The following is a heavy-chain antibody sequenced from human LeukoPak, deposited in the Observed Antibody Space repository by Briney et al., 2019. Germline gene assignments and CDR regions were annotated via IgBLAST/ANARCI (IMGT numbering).Heavy chain of an antibody. CDR1: GDSIRSGHSY. CDR3: ARLPITKRAMDV. J-gene: IGHJ6*02. CDR2: IYYVGSP. Sequence: SETLSLTCSVSGDSIRSGHSYWGWIRQDPRKGLEWIASIYYVGSPHYNPSLYSRRVTMSVDTTKNQFSLTLTSVTAADTAIYYCARLPITKRAMDVWGQGTTVTVSS. D-gene: IGHD3-3*01. V-gene: IGHV4-39*01.